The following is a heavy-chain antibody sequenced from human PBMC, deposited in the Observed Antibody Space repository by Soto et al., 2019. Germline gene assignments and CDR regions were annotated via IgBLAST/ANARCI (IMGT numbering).Heavy chain of an antibody. CDR2: IYYSGSA. CDR3: VRDKITGLFDY. J-gene: IGHJ4*02. D-gene: IGHD2-8*02. CDR1: GGSISSGGYY. Sequence: PSETLSLTCTVSGGSISSGGYYWGWIRQPPGKGLEWIGNIYYSGSASYNPSLESRVTISVDTSKNQVSLKLSSVTAADTAVYICVRDKITGLFDYWGQGTLVTVSS. V-gene: IGHV4-39*02.